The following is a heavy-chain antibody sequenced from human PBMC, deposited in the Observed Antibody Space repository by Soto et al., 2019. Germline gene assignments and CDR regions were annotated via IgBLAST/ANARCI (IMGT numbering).Heavy chain of an antibody. Sequence: QVQLLQSGGEVKTPGASLKVSCKAIGYTSSSYGINWVRQAPGQGLEWMGWISVLNGDTKYAQKFQGRVAITKDPGTRTAHMEVRRLRSDDAAVYFCATKDDHKDDQPYYYGMDIWGQGTTVTVSS. D-gene: IGHD3-16*01. CDR1: GYTSSSYG. J-gene: IGHJ6*02. V-gene: IGHV1-18*01. CDR2: ISVLNGDT. CDR3: ATKDDHKDDQPYYYGMDI.